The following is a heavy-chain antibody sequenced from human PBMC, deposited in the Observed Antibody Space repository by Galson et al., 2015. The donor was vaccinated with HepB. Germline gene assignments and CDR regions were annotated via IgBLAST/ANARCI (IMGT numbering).Heavy chain of an antibody. CDR3: AREGNSSGWYGVGMDV. CDR1: GFTFSSYA. CDR2: ISYDGSNK. J-gene: IGHJ6*02. V-gene: IGHV3-30*04. D-gene: IGHD6-19*01. Sequence: LRLSCAASGFTFSSYAMHWVRQAPGKGLEWVAVISYDGSNKYYADSVKGRFTISRDNSKNTLYLQMNSLRAEDTAVYYCAREGNSSGWYGVGMDVWGQGTTVTVSS.